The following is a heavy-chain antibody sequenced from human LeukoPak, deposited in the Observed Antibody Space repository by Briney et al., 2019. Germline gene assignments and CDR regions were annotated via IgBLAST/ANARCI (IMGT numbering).Heavy chain of an antibody. J-gene: IGHJ4*02. CDR1: SGSISSYY. CDR2: IYYSGST. V-gene: IGHV4-59*01. Sequence: PSETLSLTCTVSSGSISSYYWSWIRQPPGKGLEWIGYIYYSGSTNYNPSLKSRVTISVDTSKNQFSLKLSSVTAADTAVYYCARGGRLPRYFDYWGQGTLVTVSS. D-gene: IGHD2-21*02. CDR3: ARGGRLPRYFDY.